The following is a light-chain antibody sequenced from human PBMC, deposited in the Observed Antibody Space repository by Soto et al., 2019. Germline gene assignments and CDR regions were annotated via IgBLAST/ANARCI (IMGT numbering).Light chain of an antibody. Sequence: DLQMTQSPSSLSASVGDRVTITCRASPSISSYLNWYQQRPGKAPQLLIYAASSLQSGVPSRFSGSGSGTDFTLTISSLQPEDFAAYYCQQSYSTPPTFGQGTKVEIK. J-gene: IGKJ1*01. CDR2: AAS. CDR3: QQSYSTPPT. CDR1: PSISSY. V-gene: IGKV1-39*01.